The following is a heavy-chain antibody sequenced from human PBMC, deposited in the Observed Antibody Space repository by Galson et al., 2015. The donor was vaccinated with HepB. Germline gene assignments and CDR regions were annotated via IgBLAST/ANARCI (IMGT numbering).Heavy chain of an antibody. V-gene: IGHV3-73*01. CDR2: IRSKANSYAT. Sequence: SLRLSCAASGFTFSGSAMHWVRQASGKGLEWVGRIRSKANSYATAYAASVKGRFTISRDDSKNTAYLQMNSLKTEDTAVYYCTRGTRSGWYMVGDYWGQGTLVTVSS. D-gene: IGHD6-19*01. CDR3: TRGTRSGWYMVGDY. CDR1: GFTFSGSA. J-gene: IGHJ4*02.